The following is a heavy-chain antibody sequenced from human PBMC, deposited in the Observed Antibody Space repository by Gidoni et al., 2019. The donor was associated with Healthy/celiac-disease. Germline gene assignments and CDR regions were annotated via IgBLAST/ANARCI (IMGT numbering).Heavy chain of an antibody. D-gene: IGHD5-18*01. CDR3: ARACQLDYFDY. V-gene: IGHV4-59*01. CDR1: GGSISSYY. CDR2: IYYSGST. J-gene: IGHJ4*02. Sequence: QVQLQESGPGLVKPSETLSLTCTVSGGSISSYYWSWIRQPPGKGLEWIGYIYYSGSTNYNPSLKSRVTISVDTSKNQFSLKLSSVTAAETAVYYCARACQLDYFDYWGQGTLVTVSS.